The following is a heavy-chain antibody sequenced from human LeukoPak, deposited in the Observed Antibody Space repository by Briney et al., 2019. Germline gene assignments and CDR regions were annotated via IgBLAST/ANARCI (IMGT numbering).Heavy chain of an antibody. D-gene: IGHD6-6*01. J-gene: IGHJ4*02. CDR1: GFTFSSYG. Sequence: GGSLRLSCAASGFTFSSYGMHWVRQAPGKGLEWVAVISYDGSNKYYADSVKGRFTISRDNSKNTLYLQMNSLRAEDTAVYYCARDFPQQLGTIDYWGQGTLVTVSS. CDR3: ARDFPQQLGTIDY. CDR2: ISYDGSNK. V-gene: IGHV3-30*03.